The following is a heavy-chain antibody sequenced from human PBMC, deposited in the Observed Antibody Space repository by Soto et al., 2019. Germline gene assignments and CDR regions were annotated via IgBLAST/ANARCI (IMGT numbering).Heavy chain of an antibody. V-gene: IGHV1-2*04. CDR1: GYTFTGYY. CDR2: INPNSGGT. D-gene: IGHD5-12*01. J-gene: IGHJ4*02. CDR3: AREAGYGGYGIDY. Sequence: GASVKVSCKASGYTFTGYYMHWVRQAPGQGLEWMGWINPNSGGTNYAQKFQGWVTMTRDTSISTAYMELSRLRSDDTAVYYCAREAGYGGYGIDYWGKGTLVPVSS.